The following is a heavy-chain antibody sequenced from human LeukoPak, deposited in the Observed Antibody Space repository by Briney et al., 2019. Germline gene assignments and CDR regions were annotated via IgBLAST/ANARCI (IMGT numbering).Heavy chain of an antibody. CDR2: FFPILERA. J-gene: IGHJ4*02. CDR3: AGREPNPQKVES. D-gene: IGHD1-26*01. V-gene: IGHV1-69*10. CDR1: GGTFSSYV. Sequence: GASVKVSCKASGGTFSSYVFSWVRQAPGQGLEWMGRFFPILERADYAQKVQDRVTITADKSTSTVYMELSSLRSEDTAVYYCAGREPNPQKVESWGQGTLVTVSS.